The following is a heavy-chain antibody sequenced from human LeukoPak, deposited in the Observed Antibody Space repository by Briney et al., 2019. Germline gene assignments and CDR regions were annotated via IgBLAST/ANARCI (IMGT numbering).Heavy chain of an antibody. CDR2: VYYSGST. CDR3: ARGPYSYDSSGAFDI. CDR1: GGSISNYY. D-gene: IGHD3-22*01. J-gene: IGHJ3*02. V-gene: IGHV4-59*08. Sequence: SETLSLTCTVSGGSISNYYWSWIRQPPGKGLEWIGYVYYSGSTNYNPSLKSRVTISVDTSKNQFSLKLSSVTAADTAVYFCARGPYSYDSSGAFDIWGQGTMVTVSS.